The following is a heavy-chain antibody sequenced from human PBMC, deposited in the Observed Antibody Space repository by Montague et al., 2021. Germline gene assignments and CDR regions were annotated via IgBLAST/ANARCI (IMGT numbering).Heavy chain of an antibody. Sequence: SLRLSRAAPGFSFSSYWMHWVRQAPGKGLLWVSRITLDGSSTTFVDSVKGRFTTSRDNAKATLYLQMNSLRVEDTAVYYCARNLASAAPGAFDIWGQGTMVTVSS. J-gene: IGHJ3*02. CDR3: ARNLASAAPGAFDI. D-gene: IGHD6-13*01. V-gene: IGHV3-74*01. CDR1: GFSFSSYW. CDR2: ITLDGSST.